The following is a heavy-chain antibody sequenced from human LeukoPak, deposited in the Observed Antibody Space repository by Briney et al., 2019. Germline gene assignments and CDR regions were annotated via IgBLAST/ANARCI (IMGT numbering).Heavy chain of an antibody. Sequence: SVKVSCKASGVTFTSYTISWVRQAPGQGLEWMGRIIPILDITNYGQKFQDRVTITADKSTSTAYMELSSLRSEDTAMYYCAVSSGSGYTYGREDFFVDYWGQGTLVTVSS. CDR3: AVSSGSGYTYGREDFFVDY. CDR1: GVTFTSYT. D-gene: IGHD5-18*01. V-gene: IGHV1-69*02. J-gene: IGHJ4*02. CDR2: IIPILDIT.